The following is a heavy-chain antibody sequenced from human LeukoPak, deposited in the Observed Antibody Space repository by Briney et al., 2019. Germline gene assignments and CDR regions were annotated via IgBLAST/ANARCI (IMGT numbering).Heavy chain of an antibody. V-gene: IGHV3-7*01. J-gene: IGHJ1*01. Sequence: GGSLRLSCAASGFTFSTSWMTWVRQAPGKGLEWVANINQDESESYYVDSAKGRFTISRDNARNSLYLQMNTLRAEDTAVYYCASLTHGRDWGQGTLVTVSS. CDR2: INQDESES. D-gene: IGHD5-24*01. CDR1: GFTFSTSW. CDR3: ASLTHGRD.